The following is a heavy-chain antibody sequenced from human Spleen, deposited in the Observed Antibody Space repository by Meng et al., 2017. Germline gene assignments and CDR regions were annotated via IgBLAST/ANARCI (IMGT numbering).Heavy chain of an antibody. Sequence: GESLKISCTASGFTFGDYAMSWVRQAPGKGLEWVGFIRSKAYGGTTEYAASVKGRFTISRDDSKSIAYLQMNSLKTEDTAVYYCTRSWEFLSRELRLSDYFDYWGQGTLVTVSS. CDR3: TRSWEFLSRELRLSDYFDY. CDR1: GFTFGDYA. J-gene: IGHJ4*02. CDR2: IRSKAYGGTT. D-gene: IGHD1-26*01. V-gene: IGHV3-49*04.